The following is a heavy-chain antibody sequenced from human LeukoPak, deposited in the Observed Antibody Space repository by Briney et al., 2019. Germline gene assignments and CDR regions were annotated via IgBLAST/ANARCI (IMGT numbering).Heavy chain of an antibody. D-gene: IGHD6-6*01. CDR3: ARVRGSWQLLDY. CDR1: GGSISSYY. Sequence: PSETLSLTCTVSGGSISSYYWSWIRQPPGKGLEWIGYIYYSGSTNYNPSLKSRVTISVDTSKNQFSLKLSSVTAADTAVYYCARVRGSWQLLDYWGQGTLVTVSS. V-gene: IGHV4-59*12. CDR2: IYYSGST. J-gene: IGHJ4*02.